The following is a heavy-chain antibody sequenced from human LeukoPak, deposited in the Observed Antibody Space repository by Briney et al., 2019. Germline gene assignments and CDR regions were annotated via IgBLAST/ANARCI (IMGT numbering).Heavy chain of an antibody. CDR1: GYSISRGYH. V-gene: IGHV4-38-2*02. CDR3: ARCGYYYGSGSYYRSRYFDY. J-gene: IGHJ4*02. CDR2: VHHSGAT. D-gene: IGHD3-10*01. Sequence: SETLSLTCSVSGYSISRGYHWAWVRQPPGKGLEWIGSVHHSGATYYNPSLNSRLTISADTSKNQFSLKMDSVTAADTAVYYCARCGYYYGSGSYYRSRYFDYWGQGTLVTVSS.